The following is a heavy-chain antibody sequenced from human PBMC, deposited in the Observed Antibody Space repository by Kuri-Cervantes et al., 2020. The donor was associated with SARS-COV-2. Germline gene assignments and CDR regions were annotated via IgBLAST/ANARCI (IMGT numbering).Heavy chain of an antibody. V-gene: IGHV1-46*03. J-gene: IGHJ5*02. CDR3: AREEEEGCSGGSCNQNWFDP. CDR2: INPSGGST. CDR1: GYTFTSYY. Sequence: ASVKVSCKASGYTFTSYYMHWVRQAPGQGLEWMGIINPSGGSTSYAQKFQGRVTMTRDTSTSTVYMELSSLRSEDTAVYYCAREEEEGCSGGSCNQNWFDPWGQGTRVTVSS. D-gene: IGHD2-15*01.